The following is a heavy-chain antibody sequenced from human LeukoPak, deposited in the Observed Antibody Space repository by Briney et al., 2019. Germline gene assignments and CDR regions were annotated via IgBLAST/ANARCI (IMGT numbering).Heavy chain of an antibody. D-gene: IGHD2-2*01. Sequence: ASVKVSCKASGGTFSSYAISWVRQAPGQGLEWMGRIIPILGIANYAQKFQGRVTITADKSTSTAYMELSSLRSEDTAVYYCAREIEDIVVVPEGFDYWGQGTLVTVSS. CDR3: AREIEDIVVVPEGFDY. CDR1: GGTFSSYA. J-gene: IGHJ4*02. CDR2: IIPILGIA. V-gene: IGHV1-69*04.